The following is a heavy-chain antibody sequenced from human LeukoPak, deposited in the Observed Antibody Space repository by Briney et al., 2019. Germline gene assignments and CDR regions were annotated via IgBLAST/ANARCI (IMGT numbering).Heavy chain of an antibody. CDR1: GGSISSYY. CDR2: IYYSGST. V-gene: IGHV4-59*01. Sequence: SSETLSLTCTVSGGSISSYYWSWIRQPPGKGLEWIGYIYYSGSTNYNPSLKSRVTISVDTSKNQFSLKLSSVTAADTAVYYCARVLRYCGGGSCYPGHYYYYYMDVWGKGTTVTVSS. J-gene: IGHJ6*03. CDR3: ARVLRYCGGGSCYPGHYYYYYMDV. D-gene: IGHD2-15*01.